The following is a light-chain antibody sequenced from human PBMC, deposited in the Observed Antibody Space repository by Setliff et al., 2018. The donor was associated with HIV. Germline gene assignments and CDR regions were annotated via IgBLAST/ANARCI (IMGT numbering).Light chain of an antibody. CDR1: SSDIGAYNY. V-gene: IGLV2-14*03. J-gene: IGLJ1*01. CDR2: DVT. Sequence: QSVLTQPASVSGSPGQSIIISCTGTSSDIGAYNYVSWYQQYPGKAPKLVIYDVTIRPSGVSNRFSGSKSGNTASLTISGLQAEDEGDYYCYSYTAGTSYVFGGGTKVTVL. CDR3: YSYTAGTSYV.